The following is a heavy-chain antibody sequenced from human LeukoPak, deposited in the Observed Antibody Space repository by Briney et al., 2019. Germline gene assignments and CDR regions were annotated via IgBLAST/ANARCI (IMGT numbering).Heavy chain of an antibody. CDR2: ISGSGGST. CDR3: ARPLGPHDAFDI. Sequence: PGGSLRLSCAASGFTFSSYAMSWVRQAPGKGLEWVSAISGSGGSTYYADSVKGRFTISRDNAKNSLYLQMNSLRAEDTAVYYCARPLGPHDAFDIWGQGTMVTVPS. J-gene: IGHJ3*02. D-gene: IGHD1-26*01. CDR1: GFTFSSYA. V-gene: IGHV3-23*01.